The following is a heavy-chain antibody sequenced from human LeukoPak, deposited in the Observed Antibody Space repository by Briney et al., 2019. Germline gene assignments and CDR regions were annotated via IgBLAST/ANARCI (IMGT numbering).Heavy chain of an antibody. CDR2: ISGSVINT. J-gene: IGHJ4*02. D-gene: IGHD2-2*01. Sequence: GGSLRLSCAASGFTFRNYAMSWVRQAPGKGLEWVSGISGSVINTHYADSVKGRFTISRDNSKNTLYVQMNSLRAEDTAVYYCAKDSWRDQLPFIFDYWGQGILVTVSS. CDR1: GFTFRNYA. CDR3: AKDSWRDQLPFIFDY. V-gene: IGHV3-23*01.